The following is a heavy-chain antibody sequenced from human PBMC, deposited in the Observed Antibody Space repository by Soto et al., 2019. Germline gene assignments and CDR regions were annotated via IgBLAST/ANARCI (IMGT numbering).Heavy chain of an antibody. J-gene: IGHJ4*02. CDR3: ARDTPPTDY. CDR1: GYTFTSYH. Sequence: QVQLVQSGAEVKKPGASVKVSCKTSGYTFTSYHISWVRQAPGQGLEWMGWISAYNTNTNYAQKFQGRVTMTTDILTSTAYMELRRLISDDTDVYYCARDTPPTDYWGQGTLVTVSS. V-gene: IGHV1-18*01. CDR2: ISAYNTNT.